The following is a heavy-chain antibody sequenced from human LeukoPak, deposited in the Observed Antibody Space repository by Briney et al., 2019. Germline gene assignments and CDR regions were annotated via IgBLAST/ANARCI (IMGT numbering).Heavy chain of an antibody. Sequence: GGSLRLSCAASGFTFGAYSMHWVREVPGKDLEWVSGISWNSGTIDYVDSVRGRFTISRDNAKSSLYLQMNSLRADDTALYYCAKGNWGSPFDSWGQGTLVAVSS. D-gene: IGHD7-27*01. CDR3: AKGNWGSPFDS. CDR2: ISWNSGTI. J-gene: IGHJ4*02. CDR1: GFTFGAYS. V-gene: IGHV3-9*01.